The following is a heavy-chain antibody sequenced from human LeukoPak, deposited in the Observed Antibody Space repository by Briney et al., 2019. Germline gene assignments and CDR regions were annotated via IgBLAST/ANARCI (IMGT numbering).Heavy chain of an antibody. CDR3: ARVQRVVVAALMDV. Sequence: GGSLRLSCAASGFTFSSYAMHWVRQAPGKGLEWVAVISYDGSNKYYADSVKGRFTISRDNSKNTLYLQMNSLRAEDTAVYYCARVQRVVVAALMDVWGQGTTVTVSS. CDR2: ISYDGSNK. V-gene: IGHV3-30*04. J-gene: IGHJ6*02. D-gene: IGHD2-15*01. CDR1: GFTFSSYA.